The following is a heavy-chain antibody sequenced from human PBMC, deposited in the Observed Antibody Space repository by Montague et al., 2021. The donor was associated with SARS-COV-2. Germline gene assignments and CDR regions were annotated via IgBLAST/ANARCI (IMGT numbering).Heavy chain of an antibody. D-gene: IGHD3-16*02. J-gene: IGHJ3*02. CDR3: TRDYRSIVGDGLDI. CDR1: GFTFSNYD. V-gene: IGHV3-48*03. Sequence: SLRLSCAASGFTFSNYDMSWVRQAPGKGPEWISYISTSAYTTSYAGSVKGRFTISRDSGKNSLYLQMNSLRVEDTAVHYCTRDYRSIVGDGLDIWGQGTKVTVSS. CDR2: ISTSAYTT.